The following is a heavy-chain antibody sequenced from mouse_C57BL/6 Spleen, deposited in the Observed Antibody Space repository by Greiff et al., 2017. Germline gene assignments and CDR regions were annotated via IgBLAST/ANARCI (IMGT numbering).Heavy chain of an antibody. V-gene: IGHV1-82*01. CDR3: ARGDITTGAAY. D-gene: IGHD1-1*01. CDR1: GYAFSSSW. J-gene: IGHJ3*01. Sequence: VQLQQSGPELVKPGASVKISCKASGYAFSSSWMNWVKQRPGKGLEWIGRIYPGDGDTNYNGKFKGKATLTADKSSSTAYMQLSSRTSEDSAVYFCARGDITTGAAYWGQGTLVTVSA. CDR2: IYPGDGDT.